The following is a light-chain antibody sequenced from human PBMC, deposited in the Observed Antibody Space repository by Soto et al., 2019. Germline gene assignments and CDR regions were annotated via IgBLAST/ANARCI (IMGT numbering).Light chain of an antibody. CDR1: QSINSW. J-gene: IGKJ2*01. Sequence: DIQMTQSPSTLSASVGDRVTITCRASQSINSWLAWYQQKPGEAPKLLIYKASSLESGVPSRFSGSGSGTEFTLAISSLQPDDFATYYCQQYNSLRYTFGQGTKLEIK. CDR2: KAS. CDR3: QQYNSLRYT. V-gene: IGKV1-5*03.